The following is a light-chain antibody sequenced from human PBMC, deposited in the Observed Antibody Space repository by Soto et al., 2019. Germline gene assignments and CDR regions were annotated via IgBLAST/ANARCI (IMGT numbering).Light chain of an antibody. CDR1: QSVSSSY. Sequence: MVLTQVPGTLSLSPGERATLSCRASQSVSSSYLAWYQQKPGQAPRLLIYGASSRATGIPDRFSGSGSGTDFTLTISRLEPEDFAVYYCQHQGTFGQGTKVDIK. V-gene: IGKV3-20*01. J-gene: IGKJ1*01. CDR3: QHQGT. CDR2: GAS.